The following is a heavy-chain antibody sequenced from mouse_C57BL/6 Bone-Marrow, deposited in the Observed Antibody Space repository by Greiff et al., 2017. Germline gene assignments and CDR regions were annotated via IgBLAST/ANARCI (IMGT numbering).Heavy chain of an antibody. V-gene: IGHV1-63*01. D-gene: IGHD1-1*01. CDR2: IYPGGGYT. CDR3: ARNENYYGSPWYFDV. CDR1: GYTFTNYW. J-gene: IGHJ1*03. Sequence: QVQLQQSGAELVRPGTSVKMSCKASGYTFTNYWIGWAKQRPGHGLEWIGDIYPGGGYTNYNEKFKGKATLTADKSSSTAYMQFSSLTSEDSAIYYCARNENYYGSPWYFDVWGTGTTVTVSS.